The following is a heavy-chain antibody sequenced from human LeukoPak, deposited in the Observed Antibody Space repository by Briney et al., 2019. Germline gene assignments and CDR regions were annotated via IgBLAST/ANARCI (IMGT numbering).Heavy chain of an antibody. D-gene: IGHD5-18*01. CDR3: ARGRAYSRDWFDF. J-gene: IGHJ5*01. V-gene: IGHV3-64*02. CDR2: ISSDGYTT. CDR1: AFTFSTYA. Sequence: GGSLRLSCVASAFTFSTYAMHWVRQAPGKGLEYVSAISSDGYTTYYVDFVKGRFTISRDNSKNTLFLQMGSLRVEDMAVYYCARGRAYSRDWFDFWRQGTLVTVSS.